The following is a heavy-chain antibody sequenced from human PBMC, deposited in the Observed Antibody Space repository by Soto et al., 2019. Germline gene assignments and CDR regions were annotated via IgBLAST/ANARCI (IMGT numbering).Heavy chain of an antibody. CDR2: ISYDGSNK. J-gene: IGHJ4*02. V-gene: IGHV3-30*18. D-gene: IGHD5-12*01. CDR3: AKEKVWDIVATSPPDDY. Sequence: QVQLVESGGGVVQPGRSLRLSCAASGFTFSSYGMHWVRQAPGKGLEWVAVISYDGSNKYYADSVKGRFTISGDNSKNTLYLQMNSLRAEDTAVYYCAKEKVWDIVATSPPDDYWGQGTLVTVSS. CDR1: GFTFSSYG.